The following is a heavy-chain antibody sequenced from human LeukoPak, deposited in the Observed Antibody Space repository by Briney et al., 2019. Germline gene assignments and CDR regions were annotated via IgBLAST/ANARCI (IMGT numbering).Heavy chain of an antibody. CDR2: ISSSGSTI. J-gene: IGHJ1*01. Sequence: GSLRLSCAVSGFTFSSYSMNWVRQAPGKGLEWVSYISSSGSTIYYADSVKGRFTISRDNAKSSLYLQMNSLRAEDTAVYYCATPAAGPGAEYSLYWGQGTLVIVSS. CDR1: GFTFSSYS. V-gene: IGHV3-48*01. D-gene: IGHD6-13*01. CDR3: ATPAAGPGAEYSLY.